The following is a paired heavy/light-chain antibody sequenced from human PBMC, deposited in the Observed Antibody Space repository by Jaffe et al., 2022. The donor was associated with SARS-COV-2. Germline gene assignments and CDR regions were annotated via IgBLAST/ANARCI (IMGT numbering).Light chain of an antibody. CDR1: SSNIGSNI. CDR2: SNN. Sequence: QSVLTQPPSASGTPGQRVTISCSGSSSNIGSNIVNWYQQFPGTAPKLLIYSNNQRPSGVPDRFSGSKSGTSASLAISGLQSEDEADYYCAAWDDSLYVYVFGTGTKVTVL. CDR3: AAWDDSLYVYV. V-gene: IGLV1-44*01. J-gene: IGLJ1*01.
Heavy chain of an antibody. V-gene: IGHV3-23*04. CDR1: GFTFSSHA. CDR3: ARRTSGPFYHYYMDV. D-gene: IGHD2-8*01. Sequence: EVQLVESGGGLVQPGGSLRLSCVASGFTFSSHAMTWVRQAPGKGLEWVSAISGDAFSTYYADSVKGRFTISRDNSRNTLYLQMNSLRAEDTAIYYCARRTSGPFYHYYMDVWGNGATVTVSS. CDR2: ISGDAFST. J-gene: IGHJ6*03.